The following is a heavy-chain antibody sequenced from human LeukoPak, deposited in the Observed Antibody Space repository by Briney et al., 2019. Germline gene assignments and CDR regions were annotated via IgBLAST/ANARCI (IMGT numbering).Heavy chain of an antibody. CDR2: IWYDGSNK. D-gene: IGHD3-22*01. CDR1: GFTFSSYG. J-gene: IGHJ4*02. V-gene: IGHV3-33*01. Sequence: PGRSLRLSCAASGFTFSSYGMHWVRQAPGKGLEWVAVIWYDGSNKYYADSVKGRFTISRDNSKNTLYLQMNSLRAEDTAVYYCARDRYYYDSSGYGYYFDYWGQGTLVTVSS. CDR3: ARDRYYYDSSGYGYYFDY.